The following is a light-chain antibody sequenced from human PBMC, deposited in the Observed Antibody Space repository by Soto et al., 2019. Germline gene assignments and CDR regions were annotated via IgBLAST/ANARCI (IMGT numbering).Light chain of an antibody. CDR3: QQYYDPPWT. CDR1: QSVSSNN. J-gene: IGKJ1*01. V-gene: IGKV3-20*01. CDR2: GAS. Sequence: EIVLTQSPGTLSLSPGERATLSCRASQSVSSNNLAWYQQRPGQAPRVVIYGASTRATGIPERFSGSGSGTDFTLTISSLQAEDVALYYCQQYYDPPWTFGQGTKVEIK.